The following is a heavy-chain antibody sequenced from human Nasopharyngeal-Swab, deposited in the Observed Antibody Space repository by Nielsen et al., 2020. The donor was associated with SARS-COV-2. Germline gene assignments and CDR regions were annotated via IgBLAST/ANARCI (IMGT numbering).Heavy chain of an antibody. Sequence: SETLSLTCAVYGRSFSGYYWSWIRQPPGKGLEWIGEINHSGSTNYNPSLKSRVTISVDTSKNQFSLKLSSVTAADTAVYYCARAGSGPLYAFDIWGQGTMVTVSS. CDR3: ARAGSGPLYAFDI. CDR1: GRSFSGYY. J-gene: IGHJ3*02. V-gene: IGHV4-34*01. D-gene: IGHD6-19*01. CDR2: INHSGST.